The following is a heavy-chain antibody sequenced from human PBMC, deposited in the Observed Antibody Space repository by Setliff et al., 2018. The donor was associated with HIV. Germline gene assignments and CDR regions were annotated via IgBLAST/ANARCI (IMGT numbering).Heavy chain of an antibody. V-gene: IGHV1-69*13. CDR1: GGTFSNYA. CDR2: IIPFFGAP. J-gene: IGHJ3*02. D-gene: IGHD1-26*01. Sequence: ASVKVSCKASGGTFSNYAISWVRQAPGQGLEWMGGIIPFFGAPNYAQNFQGRVTITADQSTSTANMELSSLRSEDTAVYYCARERRSGSYGGRDAFDIWGQGTMVTVSS. CDR3: ARERRSGSYGGRDAFDI.